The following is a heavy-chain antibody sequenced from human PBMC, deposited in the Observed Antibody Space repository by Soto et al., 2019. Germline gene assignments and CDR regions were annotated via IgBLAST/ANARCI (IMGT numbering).Heavy chain of an antibody. D-gene: IGHD6-19*01. CDR3: ATDDTDISVAGIRGYYNGMDV. CDR1: GYTFNSNG. Sequence: ASVKVSCKASGYTFNSNGINWVRRAPGQGLEWMGWISLHNGNTNYAQELQDRVTMTTDTSTNTAFMELRSLRSDDKAIYYCATDDTDISVAGIRGYYNGMDVWGQGTTVTVSS. J-gene: IGHJ6*02. CDR2: ISLHNGNT. V-gene: IGHV1-18*01.